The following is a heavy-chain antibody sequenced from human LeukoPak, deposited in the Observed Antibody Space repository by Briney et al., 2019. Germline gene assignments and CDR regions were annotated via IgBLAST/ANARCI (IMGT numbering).Heavy chain of an antibody. CDR3: AKDAPVGYYYDTSGLPD. V-gene: IGHV3-23*01. J-gene: IGHJ4*02. CDR1: GFTFDDYG. D-gene: IGHD3-22*01. CDR2: ISGTGGST. Sequence: GGSLRLSCAASGFTFDDYGMSWVRQAPGKGLEWVSVISGTGGSTYYADSVKGRFTISRDNSKNTVYLQMNSLRAEDTAVYYCAKDAPVGYYYDTSGLPDWGQGTLVTVSS.